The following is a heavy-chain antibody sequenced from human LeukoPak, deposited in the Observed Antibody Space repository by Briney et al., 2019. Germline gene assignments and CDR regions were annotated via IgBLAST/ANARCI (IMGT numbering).Heavy chain of an antibody. CDR2: IWYDGSNK. CDR1: GFTFSSYG. D-gene: IGHD3-22*01. CDR3: TTEYYYDSSGYLVDY. V-gene: IGHV3-33*01. Sequence: GRSLRLSCAASGFTFSSYGMHWVRQAPGKGLEWVAVIWYDGSNKYYADSVKGRFTISRDNSKNTLYLQMNSLKTEDTAVYYCTTEYYYDSSGYLVDYWGQGTLVTVSS. J-gene: IGHJ4*02.